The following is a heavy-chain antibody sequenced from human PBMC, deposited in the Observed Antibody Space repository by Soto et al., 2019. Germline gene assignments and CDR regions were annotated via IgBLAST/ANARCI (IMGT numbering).Heavy chain of an antibody. V-gene: IGHV4-59*08. Sequence: SETLSLTCTVSGGSISSYYWSWIRQPPGKGLEWIGDIYYSGSTNYNPSLKSRVTISVDTSKNQFSLKLSSVTAADTAVYYCARHNNDFAYNWFDPWGQGTLVTVSS. CDR2: IYYSGST. CDR1: GGSISSYY. D-gene: IGHD1-1*01. J-gene: IGHJ5*02. CDR3: ARHNNDFAYNWFDP.